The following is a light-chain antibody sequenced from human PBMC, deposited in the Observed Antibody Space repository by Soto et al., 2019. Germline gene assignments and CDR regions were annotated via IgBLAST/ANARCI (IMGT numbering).Light chain of an antibody. J-gene: IGKJ3*01. CDR1: QSISSY. CDR2: AAS. CDR3: QQSYSSPFT. V-gene: IGKV1-39*01. Sequence: DIQMTQSPSSLSASVGDRVTITCRASQSISSYLNWYQQKPGKAPNLLIYAASSLQSGVPSKFSGSGSGTDFTLTIRSLQPEDFATYYCQQSYSSPFTFGPGTKGDIK.